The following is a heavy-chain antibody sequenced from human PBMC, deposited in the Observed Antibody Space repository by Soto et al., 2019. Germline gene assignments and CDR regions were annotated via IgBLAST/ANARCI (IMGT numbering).Heavy chain of an antibody. CDR2: INPDNGNT. CDR3: ARGIATGQLDP. D-gene: IGHD2-15*01. Sequence: ASVKVSCKASGYTFTRYTMNWARQAPGQRLEWMGWINPDNGNTKSSQKFQDRVIITRDTSASTAYMDLSSLRSEDTAVYYCARGIATGQLDPWGQGTLVTVSS. J-gene: IGHJ5*02. CDR1: GYTFTRYT. V-gene: IGHV1-3*01.